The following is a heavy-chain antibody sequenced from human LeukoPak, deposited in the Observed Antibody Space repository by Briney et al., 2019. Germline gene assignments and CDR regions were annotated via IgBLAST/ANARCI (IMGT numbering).Heavy chain of an antibody. J-gene: IGHJ4*02. D-gene: IGHD3-3*01. V-gene: IGHV4-59*08. CDR3: ARAEGFLEWPFFDY. CDR1: GASISRYY. CDR2: KYYSGYT. Sequence: AQTLSLTCTVSGASISRYYWSWIRQPPGKGLEWIGYKYYSGYTNHNPSLKSRVTISVDTSKNQFSLKLSSVTAADTAVYYCARAEGFLEWPFFDYWGQGTLVTVSS.